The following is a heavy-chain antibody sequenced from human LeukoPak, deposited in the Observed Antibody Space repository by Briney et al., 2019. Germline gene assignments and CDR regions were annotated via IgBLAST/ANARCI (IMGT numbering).Heavy chain of an antibody. CDR2: ISGSGGST. J-gene: IGHJ6*02. D-gene: IGHD2-2*01. CDR3: AKGALYCSSTSCLMDV. V-gene: IGHV3-23*01. Sequence: GGSLRLSCAASGFTFSSYAMSWVRQAPGKGLEWVSAISGSGGSTYYADSVKGRFTISRDNSKNTLYLQMNSLRAEDTAVYYCAKGALYCSSTSCLMDVWGQGTTVTVSS. CDR1: GFTFSSYA.